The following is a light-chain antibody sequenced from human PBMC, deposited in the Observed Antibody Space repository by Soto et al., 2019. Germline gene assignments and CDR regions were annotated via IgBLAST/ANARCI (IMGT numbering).Light chain of an antibody. Sequence: QSALTQPASVSGSPGQSITISCTGTSSDVGAHKFVSWYQQHPGKAPKLIFYEVSNRPPGLSDRFSGSKSGTTASLTISGLQAEDEADYFCSSYTTSKTFLFGGGTKLTVL. CDR3: SSYTTSKTFL. J-gene: IGLJ2*01. V-gene: IGLV2-14*01. CDR2: EVS. CDR1: SSDVGAHKF.